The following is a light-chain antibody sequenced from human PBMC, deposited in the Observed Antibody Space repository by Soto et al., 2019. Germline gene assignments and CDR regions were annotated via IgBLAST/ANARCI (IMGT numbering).Light chain of an antibody. Sequence: DIQMTQSPSSLSASVGDRVTITCRASQSISSYLNWYQQKPGKAPMLLIYAASSLQSGVPSMFSGSGSGTDFTLTISSLQPEEFATYSCQQSYSTPWTFGQGTNVEIK. CDR2: AAS. CDR1: QSISSY. J-gene: IGKJ1*01. V-gene: IGKV1-39*01. CDR3: QQSYSTPWT.